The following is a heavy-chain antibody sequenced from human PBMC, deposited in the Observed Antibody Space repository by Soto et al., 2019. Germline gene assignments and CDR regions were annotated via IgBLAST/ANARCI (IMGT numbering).Heavy chain of an antibody. J-gene: IGHJ4*02. V-gene: IGHV1-46*01. Sequence: ASVKVSCKASGYIFTSYYIHWVRQAPGQGLEWLGIINPSVGSTTHSQKFQGRVTMTWDTSTRTVYMELSSLRFEDTAVYYCARALGHATATYYFGYWGQGTQVTVSS. CDR1: GYIFTSYY. D-gene: IGHD4-17*01. CDR3: ARALGHATATYYFGY. CDR2: INPSVGST.